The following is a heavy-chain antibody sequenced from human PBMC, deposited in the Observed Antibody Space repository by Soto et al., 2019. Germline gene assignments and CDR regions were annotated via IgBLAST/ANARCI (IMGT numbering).Heavy chain of an antibody. V-gene: IGHV3-30*18. CDR2: ISYDGSNK. Sequence: GGSLRLSCAASGFTFSSYGMHWVRQAPGKGLEWVAVISYDGSNKYYADSVKGRFTISRDNSKNTLYLQMNSLRAEDTAVYYCAKDTAIRDYYYYYMDVWGQGTTVTVSS. J-gene: IGHJ6*03. CDR1: GFTFSSYG. D-gene: IGHD2-2*02. CDR3: AKDTAIRDYYYYYMDV.